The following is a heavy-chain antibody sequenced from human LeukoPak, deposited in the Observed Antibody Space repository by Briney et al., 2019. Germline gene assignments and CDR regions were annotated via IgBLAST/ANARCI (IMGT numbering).Heavy chain of an antibody. CDR1: GYTFTSYD. Sequence: ASVTVSCKASGYTFTSYDINWVRQATGQGLEWMGWMNPNSGNTGYAQKFQGRVTMTRNTSISTAYMELSSLRSEDTAVYYCALNYYDSSGYSHYFDYWGQGTLVTVSS. V-gene: IGHV1-8*01. CDR2: MNPNSGNT. J-gene: IGHJ4*02. CDR3: ALNYYDSSGYSHYFDY. D-gene: IGHD3-22*01.